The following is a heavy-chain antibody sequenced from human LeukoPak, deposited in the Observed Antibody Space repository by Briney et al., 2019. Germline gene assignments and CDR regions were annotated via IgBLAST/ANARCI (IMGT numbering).Heavy chain of an antibody. Sequence: SVKVSCKASGGTFSSYAISWVRQAPGQGLEWMGGIIPIFGTANYAQMFQGRVTITADESTSTAYMELSSLRSEDTAVYYCAREASSGSYFVGAFDIWGQGTMVTVSS. CDR3: AREASSGSYFVGAFDI. V-gene: IGHV1-69*13. CDR2: IIPIFGTA. J-gene: IGHJ3*02. D-gene: IGHD1-26*01. CDR1: GGTFSSYA.